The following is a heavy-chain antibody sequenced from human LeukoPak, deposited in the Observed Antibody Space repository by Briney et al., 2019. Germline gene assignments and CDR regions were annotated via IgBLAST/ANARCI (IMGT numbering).Heavy chain of an antibody. J-gene: IGHJ2*01. CDR2: LRPTDGYT. CDR1: GGSISIYF. CDR3: SRDGALDYGDDWYFDL. V-gene: IGHV4-4*07. Sequence: SETLSLTCTVSGGSISIYFLTWVRQSAGKGLEFIGRLRPTDGYTNYNPSLKSRVTMSLDTSKNQLSLKLTSVTAADTAVYYCSRDGALDYGDDWYFDLWGRGTLLTVSS. D-gene: IGHD4-17*01.